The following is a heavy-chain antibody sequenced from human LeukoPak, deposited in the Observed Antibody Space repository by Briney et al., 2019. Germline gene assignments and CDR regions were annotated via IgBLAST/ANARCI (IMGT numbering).Heavy chain of an antibody. CDR3: EKVRYGWELVDY. CDR1: GFTFSSYG. Sequence: PGGSLRLSCAASGFTFSSYGMHWVRQPPGKGLEWVAFIQHDGNNKYYADSVKGPFTGARDNSKNTLYQQMNSLRTEDTAVYYCEKVRYGWELVDYWGQGTLATGSS. J-gene: IGHJ4*02. D-gene: IGHD1-26*01. CDR2: IQHDGNNK. V-gene: IGHV3-30*02.